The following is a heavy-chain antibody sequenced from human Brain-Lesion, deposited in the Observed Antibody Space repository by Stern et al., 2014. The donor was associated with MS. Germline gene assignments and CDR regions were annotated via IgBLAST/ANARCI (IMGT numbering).Heavy chain of an antibody. Sequence: VQLVQSGAEVKKPGASVKVSCKVSGYTLTELSMHWVRQAPRKGLEWMGGFDTEDGETIYAQTFQGRVTMTEDTSTDTAYMDMSTLRSEDTAVYYCATLSPGAGGNYYRHFDYWGQGTLVTVSS. CDR3: ATLSPGAGGNYYRHFDY. CDR2: FDTEDGET. CDR1: GYTLTELS. D-gene: IGHD1-26*01. J-gene: IGHJ4*02. V-gene: IGHV1-24*01.